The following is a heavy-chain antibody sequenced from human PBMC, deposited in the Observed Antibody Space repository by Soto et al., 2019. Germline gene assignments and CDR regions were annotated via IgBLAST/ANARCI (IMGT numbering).Heavy chain of an antibody. CDR3: ARAAQYSSSYTDAFEI. CDR2: INPSGGST. CDR1: GYTFTSYY. D-gene: IGHD6-13*01. J-gene: IGHJ3*02. V-gene: IGHV1-46*01. Sequence: ASVKVSCKASGYTFTSYYMHWVRQAPGQGLEWMGIINPSGGSTSYAQKFQGRVTMTRDTSTSTVYMELSSLRSEDTAVYYCARAAQYSSSYTDAFEIWGQGTMVTVSS.